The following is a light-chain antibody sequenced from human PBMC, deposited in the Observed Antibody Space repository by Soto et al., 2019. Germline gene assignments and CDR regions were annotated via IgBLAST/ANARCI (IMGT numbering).Light chain of an antibody. J-gene: IGLJ3*02. V-gene: IGLV3-21*04. CDR3: QVWDSSSDPWV. CDR1: NIGSKS. CDR2: YDS. Sequence: SYELTQPPSVSVALGKTARITCGGNNIGSKSVHWYQQKPGQAPVLVIYYDSDRPSGIPERFSGSNSGNTATLTISRVEAGDEADYYCQVWDSSSDPWVFGGGTKLTVL.